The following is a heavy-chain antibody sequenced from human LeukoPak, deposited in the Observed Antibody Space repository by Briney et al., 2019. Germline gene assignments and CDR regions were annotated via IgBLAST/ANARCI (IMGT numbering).Heavy chain of an antibody. Sequence: GGSLRLSCAASGFTFSSYEMNWVRQAPGKGLEWVSYISSSGSTIYYADSVKGRFTISRDNAKNSLYLQMNSLRAEDTAVYYCARSGSTFDPIPQVGAFDIWGQGTMVTVSS. V-gene: IGHV3-48*03. CDR3: ARSGSTFDPIPQVGAFDI. D-gene: IGHD1-7*01. J-gene: IGHJ3*02. CDR1: GFTFSSYE. CDR2: ISSSGSTI.